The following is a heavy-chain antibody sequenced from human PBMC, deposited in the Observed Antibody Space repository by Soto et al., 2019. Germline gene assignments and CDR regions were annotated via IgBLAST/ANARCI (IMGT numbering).Heavy chain of an antibody. CDR1: GGSNSVYY. CDR2: IYDSGSP. CDR3: ARGVGSSPPRY. Sequence: SETLSLTCTISGGSNSVYYWSWIRQSPGQRLEWIGYIYDSGSPYYNPSLKTRVTIAADSSKNQISLKLTSATAADTAVYYCARGVGSSPPRYWGRGTLVTVSS. J-gene: IGHJ4*02. D-gene: IGHD3-9*01. V-gene: IGHV4-59*01.